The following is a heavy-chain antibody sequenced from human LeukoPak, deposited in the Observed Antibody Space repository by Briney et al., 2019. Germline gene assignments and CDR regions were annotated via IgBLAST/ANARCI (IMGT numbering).Heavy chain of an antibody. CDR3: ARVGYDFWSGYFAYYYYYMDV. D-gene: IGHD3-3*01. Sequence: PGGSLRLSCAASGFTFSSYSMNWVRQAPGKGLEWVSYISSSSSTIYYADSVKGRFTISRDNAKNSLYLQMNSLRAEDTAVYYCARVGYDFWSGYFAYYYYYMDVWGKGTTVTVSS. CDR2: ISSSSSTI. CDR1: GFTFSSYS. V-gene: IGHV3-48*04. J-gene: IGHJ6*03.